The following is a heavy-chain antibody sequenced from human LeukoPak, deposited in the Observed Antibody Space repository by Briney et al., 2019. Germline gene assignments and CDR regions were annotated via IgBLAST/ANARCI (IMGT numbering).Heavy chain of an antibody. D-gene: IGHD3-22*01. CDR2: INPNSGGT. V-gene: IGHV1-2*02. Sequence: ASVKVSCKASGYTFTGYHMHWVRQAPGQGLEWMGWINPNSGGTNYAQKFQGRVTMTRDTSISTAYMELSRLRSDDTAVYYCARVATMIVVVTGHWFDPWSQGTLVTVSS. CDR3: ARVATMIVVVTGHWFDP. CDR1: GYTFTGYH. J-gene: IGHJ5*02.